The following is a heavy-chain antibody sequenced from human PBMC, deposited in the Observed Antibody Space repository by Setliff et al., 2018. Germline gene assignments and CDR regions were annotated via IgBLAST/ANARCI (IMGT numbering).Heavy chain of an antibody. Sequence: SETLSLTCTVSGGSISGYYWNWIRQTPKMRLEWIGHIHFSGNTHFNPSLMSRVTMSVDTSKNQFSLNVNSVTSADTAVYYCVRGGSAWAWNYDLWGRGTLVTVSS. J-gene: IGHJ2*01. CDR1: GGSISGYY. CDR2: IHFSGNT. CDR3: VRGGSAWAWNYDL. V-gene: IGHV4-59*01. D-gene: IGHD3-16*01.